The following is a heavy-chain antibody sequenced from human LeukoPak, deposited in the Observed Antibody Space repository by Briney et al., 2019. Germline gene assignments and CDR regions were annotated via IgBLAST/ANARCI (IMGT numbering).Heavy chain of an antibody. CDR2: ISYDGNNK. CDR3: AKDYQYYYDSSGYVDYYYYYYMDV. V-gene: IGHV3-30*04. Sequence: GRSLRLSCAASGFTFSNYAMHWVRQAPGKGLEWVAVISYDGNNKSYADSVKGRFTISRDNSKNTLYLQMNSLRAEDTAVYYCAKDYQYYYDSSGYVDYYYYYYMDVWGKGTTVTISS. J-gene: IGHJ6*03. CDR1: GFTFSNYA. D-gene: IGHD3-22*01.